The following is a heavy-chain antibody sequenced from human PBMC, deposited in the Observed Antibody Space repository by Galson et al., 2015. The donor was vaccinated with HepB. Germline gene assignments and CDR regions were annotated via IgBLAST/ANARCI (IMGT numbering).Heavy chain of an antibody. D-gene: IGHD4-17*01. CDR1: GYTFTSYG. CDR2: ISAYNGNT. Sequence: SVKVSCKASGYTFTSYGISWVRQAPGQGLEWMGWISAYNGNTNYAQKLQGRVTMTTDTSTSTAYMELRSLRSDDTAVYYCARDPKMTTVTTTPADNWFDPWGQGTLVTVSS. J-gene: IGHJ5*02. CDR3: ARDPKMTTVTTTPADNWFDP. V-gene: IGHV1-18*01.